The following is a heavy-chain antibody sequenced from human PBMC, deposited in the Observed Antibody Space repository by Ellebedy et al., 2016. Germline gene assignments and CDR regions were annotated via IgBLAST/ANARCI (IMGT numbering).Heavy chain of an antibody. CDR1: GFTFSSYW. Sequence: GESLKISCAASGFTFSSYWMHWVRQAPGKGLVWVSRIFSDGSSISYADSVKGRFTISRDNAKNTLYLQMNSLRAEDTAVYYCARGSGIVPDYWGQGTLVTVSS. CDR2: IFSDGSSI. V-gene: IGHV3-74*01. J-gene: IGHJ4*02. CDR3: ARGSGIVPDY. D-gene: IGHD3-16*02.